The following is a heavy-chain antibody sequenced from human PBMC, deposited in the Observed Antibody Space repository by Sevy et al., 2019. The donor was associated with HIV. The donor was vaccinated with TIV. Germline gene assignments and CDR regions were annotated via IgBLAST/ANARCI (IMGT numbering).Heavy chain of an antibody. CDR2: ISSGSSYI. J-gene: IGHJ4*02. CDR1: GFTFSYYD. CDR3: ASPLNYYGSPSAY. Sequence: GGSLRLSCAASGFTFSYYDMNWVRQAPGKGLEWVSSISSGSSYIFYADSVKGRFTISRDNAKNSLYLQMNSLRAEDTAVYYCASPLNYYGSPSAYWGQGTLVTVSS. V-gene: IGHV3-21*04. D-gene: IGHD3-10*01.